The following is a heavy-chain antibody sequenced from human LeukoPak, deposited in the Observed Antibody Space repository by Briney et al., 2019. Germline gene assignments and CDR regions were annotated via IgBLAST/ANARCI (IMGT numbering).Heavy chain of an antibody. Sequence: GGSLRLSCAASGFTFSAYWIHWVRQPPGKGLVWVSVINTDGSVTRYADSVQGRLTISRDNVKNTLYLQMNSLRAEDTAVYYCAGPSFDASAMGFDPWGQGTLVTVSS. V-gene: IGHV3-74*01. CDR2: INTDGSVT. J-gene: IGHJ5*02. CDR1: GFTFSAYW. CDR3: AGPSFDASAMGFDP. D-gene: IGHD3-10*01.